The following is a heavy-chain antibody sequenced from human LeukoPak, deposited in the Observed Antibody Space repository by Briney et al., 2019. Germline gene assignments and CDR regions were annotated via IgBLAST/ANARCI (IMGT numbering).Heavy chain of an antibody. D-gene: IGHD3-9*01. CDR2: FSDSGSKT. CDR1: GFTFNSYA. CDR3: AKRILTGYPNYGMDV. J-gene: IGHJ6*04. V-gene: IGHV3-23*01. Sequence: PGGSLRLSCAASGFTFNSYAMNWVRQAPGQGLECVSAFSDSGSKTYYADSVKGRFTISRDNSKNTLYLQMNSLRAEDTAVYYCAKRILTGYPNYGMDVWGKGTTVTVSS.